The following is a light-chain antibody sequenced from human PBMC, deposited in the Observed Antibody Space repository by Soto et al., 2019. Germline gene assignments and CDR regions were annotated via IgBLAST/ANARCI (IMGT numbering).Light chain of an antibody. J-gene: IGLJ2*01. CDR3: CSYAGSYTWV. CDR2: DVS. V-gene: IGLV2-11*01. Sequence: QSALTQPRSVSGSPGQSVTISCTGTSSDVGGYNYVSWYQQHPGKAPKLMIYDVSKRPSGVPDRFSGSKSGNTASLTISGLQADDEADYYCCSYAGSYTWVFGGVTKLTVL. CDR1: SSDVGGYNY.